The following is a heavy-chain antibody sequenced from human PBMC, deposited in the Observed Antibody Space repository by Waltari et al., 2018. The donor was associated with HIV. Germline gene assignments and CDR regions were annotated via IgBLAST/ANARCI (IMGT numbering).Heavy chain of an antibody. CDR2: IYPGDSDT. Sequence: EVQLVQSGAQVKKPGESLKISCKGSGYSFISYWIGWVRQMPGKGLEWNGIIYPGDSDTRYSPSCQGQVTISADKSISTAYVQWSSLKASDTAIYYCVRLRVVVAATLIVDYFDYWGQGTLVTVSS. V-gene: IGHV5-51*01. D-gene: IGHD2-15*01. CDR1: GYSFISYW. CDR3: VRLRVVVAATLIVDYFDY. J-gene: IGHJ4*02.